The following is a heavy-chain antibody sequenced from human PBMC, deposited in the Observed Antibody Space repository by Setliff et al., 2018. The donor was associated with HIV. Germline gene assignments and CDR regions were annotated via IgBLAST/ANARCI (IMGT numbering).Heavy chain of an antibody. Sequence: PSETLSLTCSVSGASIGSHYWSWIRQPPRKGLEWIGSISNSRITYYSPSLKSRITIALDTSKNQFSLKLKSVSPADAAVYFCTRVFPHPYGNSWFDPWGQGTPVTVSS. V-gene: IGHV4-59*11. J-gene: IGHJ5*01. CDR3: TRVFPHPYGNSWFDP. D-gene: IGHD3-10*01. CDR1: GASIGSHY. CDR2: ISNSRIT.